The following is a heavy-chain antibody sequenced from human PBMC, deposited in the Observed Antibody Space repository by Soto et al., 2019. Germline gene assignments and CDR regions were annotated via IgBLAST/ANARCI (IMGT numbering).Heavy chain of an antibody. CDR1: GYTFTSYG. D-gene: IGHD3-16*02. J-gene: IGHJ6*02. V-gene: IGHV1-18*04. Sequence: ASVKVSCKASGYTFTSYGISWVRQAPGQGLEWMGWISAYNGNTNYAQKLQGRVTMTTDTSTSTAYMELRSLRSDDTAVYYCARDMVITFGGVIVPTRNYYYYAMGMDVWGQGTTVTVSS. CDR2: ISAYNGNT. CDR3: ARDMVITFGGVIVPTRNYYYYAMGMDV.